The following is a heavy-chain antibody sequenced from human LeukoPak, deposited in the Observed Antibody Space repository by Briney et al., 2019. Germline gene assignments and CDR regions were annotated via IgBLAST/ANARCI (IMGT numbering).Heavy chain of an antibody. D-gene: IGHD3-3*01. Sequence: GGSLRLSCAAAGFTFSSYAMSWVRQAPGKGLEWVSGSGSGGSTHYADSVKGRFTISRDNSKNTLYLQMNSLRAEDTAVYYCAKDFWSGYYPNYWGQGTLVTVSS. J-gene: IGHJ4*02. V-gene: IGHV3-23*01. CDR1: GFTFSSYA. CDR2: SGSGGST. CDR3: AKDFWSGYYPNY.